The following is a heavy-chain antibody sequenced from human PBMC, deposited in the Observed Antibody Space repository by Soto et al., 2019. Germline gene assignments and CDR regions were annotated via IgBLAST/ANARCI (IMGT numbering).Heavy chain of an antibody. D-gene: IGHD3-22*01. CDR3: AKGKSSVSARDFDP. Sequence: DVQLLESGGDLAQPGGSLRLSCEASGFTFNNYAIAWVRQAPGKGLEWVSGITSSGAAYYADSVKGRFTISRDNSKNTLXLQMNSLRAEDTAVYYCAKGKSSVSARDFDPWGQGTLVTVSS. CDR2: ITSSGAA. CDR1: GFTFNNYA. V-gene: IGHV3-23*01. J-gene: IGHJ5*02.